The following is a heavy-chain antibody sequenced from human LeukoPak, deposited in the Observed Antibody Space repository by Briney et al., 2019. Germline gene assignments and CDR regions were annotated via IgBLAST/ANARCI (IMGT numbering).Heavy chain of an antibody. Sequence: SETLFLTRTVSGGSISTAAYYWSWIRQPPGKGLEWIGSINYNGNTFYKPSLKSRVTMSLDTSRDHFSLNVISVTAADTAVYYCAREFESSPRDWGQGTLVTVSS. CDR2: INYNGNT. J-gene: IGHJ1*01. V-gene: IGHV4-39*07. CDR1: GGSISTAAYY. D-gene: IGHD6-6*01. CDR3: AREFESSPRD.